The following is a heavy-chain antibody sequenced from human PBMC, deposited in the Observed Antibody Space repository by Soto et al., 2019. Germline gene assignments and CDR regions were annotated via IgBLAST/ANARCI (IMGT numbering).Heavy chain of an antibody. CDR2: IIPLFRTP. J-gene: IGHJ6*02. CDR1: GGTFSSYA. D-gene: IGHD4-4*01. V-gene: IGHV1-69*12. CDR3: ARDNDRLQLGGNYYYIMDV. Sequence: QVQLVQSGAEVKEPGSSVKVSCKASGGTFSSYAISWVRQAPGQGLEWMGGIIPLFRTPDYAQKFQGRVTITADEPTSTAYMELSSLRFDDTAVYYCARDNDRLQLGGNYYYIMDVWGQGTTMTVSS.